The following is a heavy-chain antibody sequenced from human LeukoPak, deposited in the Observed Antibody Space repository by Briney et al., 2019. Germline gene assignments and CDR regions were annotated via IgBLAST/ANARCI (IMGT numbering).Heavy chain of an antibody. D-gene: IGHD6-19*01. V-gene: IGHV3-23*01. Sequence: GGSLRLSCAASGFTFSSYAMSWVRQAPGKGLEWVSAISGSGGITYYAESVKGRFTISRDNSKNALYLQMNSLRAEDTAVYYCAKDFVAGGYSSGWYGLDYWGQGTLVTVSS. CDR1: GFTFSSYA. CDR3: AKDFVAGGYSSGWYGLDY. CDR2: ISGSGGIT. J-gene: IGHJ4*02.